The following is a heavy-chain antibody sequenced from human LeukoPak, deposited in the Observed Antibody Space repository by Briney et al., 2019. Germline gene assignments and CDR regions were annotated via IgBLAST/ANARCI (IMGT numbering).Heavy chain of an antibody. CDR2: ITPIFGRA. J-gene: IGHJ5*02. D-gene: IGHD2-2*02. CDR3: ARVHCTSTVCYTGWFDP. Sequence: EASVKVSCKASGGTLSTLAISWVRQAPGQGLEWMGGITPIFGRANYAQKFQGRVTITTEESTSTAYMELSSLRSEDTAVYYCARVHCTSTVCYTGWFDPWGQGTLVTVSS. CDR1: GGTLSTLA. V-gene: IGHV1-69*05.